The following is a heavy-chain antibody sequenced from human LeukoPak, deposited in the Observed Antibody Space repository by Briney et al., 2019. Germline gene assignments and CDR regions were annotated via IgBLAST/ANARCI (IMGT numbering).Heavy chain of an antibody. D-gene: IGHD5-12*01. CDR3: ARDQGEYSGYDNGYYYGMDV. CDR2: IIPIFGTA. Sequence: SVTVTCKTSGDTFSSYANSWVRQAPGQGLEWMGGIIPIFGTANYAQKFQGRVTITADESTSTAYMELSSLRSEDTAVYYCARDQGEYSGYDNGYYYGMDVWGHGTTVTVSS. J-gene: IGHJ6*02. V-gene: IGHV1-69*01. CDR1: GDTFSSYA.